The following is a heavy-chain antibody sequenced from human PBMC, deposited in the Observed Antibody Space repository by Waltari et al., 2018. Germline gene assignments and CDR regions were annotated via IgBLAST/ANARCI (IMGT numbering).Heavy chain of an antibody. V-gene: IGHV3-33*01. D-gene: IGHD3-3*01. Sequence: VQLVESGGGVGQPGRSLRLFCAASRLRFHSYSMNCVRQAPGKGLEWVAVIWYDGSNKYYADSVEGRFTISRDNSKNTLYLHMNSLRAEDTAVYFCARVMYYDAWSGFPDYWGQGTLVTVSS. J-gene: IGHJ4*02. CDR1: RLRFHSYS. CDR2: IWYDGSNK. CDR3: ARVMYYDAWSGFPDY.